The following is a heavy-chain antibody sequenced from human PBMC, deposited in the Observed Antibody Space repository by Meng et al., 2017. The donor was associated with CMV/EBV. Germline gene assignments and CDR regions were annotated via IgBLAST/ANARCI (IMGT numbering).Heavy chain of an antibody. CDR2: IYYSGST. Sequence: GSLRLSCTVSGGSISSSSYYWGWIRQPPGKGLEWIGSIYYSGSTYYNPSLKSRVTISVDTSKNQFSLKLSSVTAADTAVYYCARVVGDVVVPAATQYDFDYWGQGTLVTVSS. CDR3: ARVVGDVVVPAATQYDFDY. V-gene: IGHV4-39*01. CDR1: GGSISSSSYY. D-gene: IGHD2-2*01. J-gene: IGHJ4*02.